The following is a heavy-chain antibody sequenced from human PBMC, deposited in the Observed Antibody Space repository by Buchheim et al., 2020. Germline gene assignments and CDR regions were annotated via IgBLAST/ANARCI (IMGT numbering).Heavy chain of an antibody. V-gene: IGHV3-30-3*01. CDR2: IAYDGSNT. Sequence: QVQVVESGGGVVQPGRSLRLSCKASGFTSTRHAMHWVRQAPGKGLEWVAVIAYDGSNTYYADSVRGRFSISRDNSKHTLNLQMNSLRAEDTAVYYCVRGLGDCSSASYYGDWFDPWGQGTL. J-gene: IGHJ5*02. D-gene: IGHD2-2*01. CDR1: GFTSTRHA. CDR3: VRGLGDCSSASYYGDWFDP.